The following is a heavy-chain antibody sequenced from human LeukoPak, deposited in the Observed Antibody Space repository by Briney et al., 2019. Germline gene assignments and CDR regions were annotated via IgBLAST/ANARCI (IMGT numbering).Heavy chain of an antibody. CDR2: ISGSGGST. CDR3: ARHGSSSGWYGGDYFDY. V-gene: IGHV3-23*01. CDR1: GFTFSSYA. D-gene: IGHD6-19*01. J-gene: IGHJ4*02. Sequence: GGSLRLSCAASGFTFSSYAMSWVRQAPGKGLEWVSAISGSGGSTYYADSVKGRFTISRDNSKNTLYLQMNSLRAEDTAVYYCARHGSSSGWYGGDYFDYWGQGTLVTVSS.